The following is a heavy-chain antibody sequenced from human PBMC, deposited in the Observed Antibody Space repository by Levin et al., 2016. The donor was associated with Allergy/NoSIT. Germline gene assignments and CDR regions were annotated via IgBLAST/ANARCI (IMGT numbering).Heavy chain of an antibody. Sequence: RQAPGKTLEWIAYISGGGSLMYSADSVYYADSVKGRFIISRDNAKNSISLLMNGLRDEDTAVYYCTRGRSSIVGLNWYFDLWGRGTLVTVSS. V-gene: IGHV3-11*01. J-gene: IGHJ2*01. CDR3: TRGRSSIVGLNWYFDL. CDR2: ISGGGSLM. D-gene: IGHD1-26*01.